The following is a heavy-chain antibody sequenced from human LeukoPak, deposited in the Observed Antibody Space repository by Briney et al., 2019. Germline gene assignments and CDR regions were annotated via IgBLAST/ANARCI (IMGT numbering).Heavy chain of an antibody. CDR1: GFTFSSYA. D-gene: IGHD3-10*01. CDR3: AKCRYGSGSFPFFDY. Sequence: GGSLRLSCAASGFTFSSYAMSWVRQVQGKGLEWVSDISGSGGTTSYEDSVKGRFTISRDNSKNTLYLEMYSLRADDTAVYFCAKCRYGSGSFPFFDYWGQGTLVTVSS. CDR2: ISGSGGTT. V-gene: IGHV3-23*01. J-gene: IGHJ4*02.